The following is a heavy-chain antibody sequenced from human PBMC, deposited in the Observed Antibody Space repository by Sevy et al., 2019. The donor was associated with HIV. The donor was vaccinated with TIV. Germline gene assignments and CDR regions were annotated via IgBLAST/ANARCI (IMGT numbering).Heavy chain of an antibody. D-gene: IGHD3-9*01. CDR1: GFTFTTSG. CDR2: ISYHGRDK. Sequence: GGSLKLSCVVSGFTFTTSGMHWVRQAPGKGLEWVAVISYHGRDKFYADSVKGRFTISRDNSENILYLHMNSLRSEDTAVYYCAKDFTGYNGMDVWGQGTMVTVSS. CDR3: AKDFTGYNGMDV. V-gene: IGHV3-30*18. J-gene: IGHJ6*02.